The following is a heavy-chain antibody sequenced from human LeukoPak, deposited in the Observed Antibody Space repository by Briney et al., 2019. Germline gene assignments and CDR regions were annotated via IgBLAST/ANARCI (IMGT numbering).Heavy chain of an antibody. CDR2: ISSSGSTI. Sequence: GRSLRLSCAASGFTFNSYEINWVRQAPGKGLEWVSYISSSGSTIYYADSVKGRFTISRDNAKNSLYLQMNSLRDEDTAVFYCATDDAAGVWWGQGTLVTVSS. V-gene: IGHV3-48*03. D-gene: IGHD6-13*01. J-gene: IGHJ1*01. CDR3: ATDDAAGVW. CDR1: GFTFNSYE.